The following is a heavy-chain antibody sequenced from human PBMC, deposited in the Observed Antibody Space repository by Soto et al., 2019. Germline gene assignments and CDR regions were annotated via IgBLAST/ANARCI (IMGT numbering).Heavy chain of an antibody. D-gene: IGHD3-10*01. CDR1: GYTFTGYY. V-gene: IGHV1-2*02. J-gene: IGHJ4*02. CDR3: ARALFPLYGSGSSPDY. Sequence: GASVKVSCKASGYTFTGYYMHWVRQAPGQGLEWMGWINPNSGGTNYAQKFQGRVTMTRDTSISTAYMELSRLRSDDTAVYYCARALFPLYGSGSSPDYWGQGTLVTVSS. CDR2: INPNSGGT.